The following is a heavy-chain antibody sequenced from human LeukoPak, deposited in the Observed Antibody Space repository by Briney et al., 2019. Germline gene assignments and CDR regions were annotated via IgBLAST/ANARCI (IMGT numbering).Heavy chain of an antibody. CDR1: GFTVSSNF. D-gene: IGHD3-16*01. V-gene: IGHV3-66*01. Sequence: GGSLRLSCAASGFTVSSNFMNWVRQAPGKGLEWVSVIYRGGSTYHADSVKGRFIISRDNSKNTLCLQMNSLRAEDTAVYYCARDGGFDSSWGNFDYWGQGTLVTVSP. J-gene: IGHJ4*02. CDR3: ARDGGFDSSWGNFDY. CDR2: IYRGGST.